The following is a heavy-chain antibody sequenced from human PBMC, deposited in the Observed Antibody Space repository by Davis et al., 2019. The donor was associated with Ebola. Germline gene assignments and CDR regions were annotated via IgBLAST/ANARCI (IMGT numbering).Heavy chain of an antibody. D-gene: IGHD6-6*01. V-gene: IGHV1-18*04. CDR3: ARGSSSSLNSGMDV. Sequence: ASVKVSCKASGYTFTSYGITWVRQAPGQGLEWMGWINPHNGNTNYAQNFQGRVTMTTDTSTSTAYMELSSLRSEDTAVYYCARGSSSSLNSGMDVWGTGTSVTVSS. J-gene: IGHJ6*04. CDR2: INPHNGNT. CDR1: GYTFTSYG.